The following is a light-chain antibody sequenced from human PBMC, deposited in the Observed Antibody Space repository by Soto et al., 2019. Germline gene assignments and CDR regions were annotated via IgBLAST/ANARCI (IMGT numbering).Light chain of an antibody. CDR1: SSDVGAYNY. Sequence: QSALTQPASVSGSPGQSITISCTGTSSDVGAYNYVSWYQQYPGKAPKLVIYEVSNRPSGVSNRFSGSKSGNTASLTISGLQAEDEADYYCSSYTSGSTVIFGGGTQLTVL. J-gene: IGLJ2*01. V-gene: IGLV2-14*01. CDR3: SSYTSGSTVI. CDR2: EVS.